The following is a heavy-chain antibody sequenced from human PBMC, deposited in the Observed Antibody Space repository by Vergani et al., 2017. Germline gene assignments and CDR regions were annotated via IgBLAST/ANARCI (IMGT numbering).Heavy chain of an antibody. CDR2: TWDDGNNK. Sequence: QVQLVESGRGVVQPGRSLRLPCAASGFTFNQYGMHWVRQAPGKGLEWVAVTWDDGNNKQYPDSVKGRFTISRDNTKSTMLLQMNSMRDEDTGVYYWAKDYRLLYNRLDPWGQGTMVTVSS. CDR3: AKDYRLLYNRLDP. CDR1: GFTFNQYG. D-gene: IGHD1-14*01. J-gene: IGHJ5*02. V-gene: IGHV3-33*06.